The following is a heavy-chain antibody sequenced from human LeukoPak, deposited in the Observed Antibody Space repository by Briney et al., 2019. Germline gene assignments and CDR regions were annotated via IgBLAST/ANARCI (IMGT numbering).Heavy chain of an antibody. J-gene: IGHJ5*02. Sequence: SQTLSLTCAVSGDIVSSNSAAWNWIRQSPSRGLEWLGRTYYRSKWYNDYAVSVKSRITINPDTSKNQFSLQLNSVTPEDTAVYYCARDLLRYYGSGSYYTSNWFDPWGQGTLVTVSS. CDR2: TYYRSKWYN. V-gene: IGHV6-1*01. D-gene: IGHD3-10*01. CDR1: GDIVSSNSAA. CDR3: ARDLLRYYGSGSYYTSNWFDP.